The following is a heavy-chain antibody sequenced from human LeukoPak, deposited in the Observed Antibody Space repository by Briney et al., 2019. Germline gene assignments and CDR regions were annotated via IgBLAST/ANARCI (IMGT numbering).Heavy chain of an antibody. CDR1: GFSLSGYW. CDR2: IKDDGSRK. J-gene: IGHJ4*02. CDR3: ARECIDGYYESSGYDL. D-gene: IGHD3-22*01. V-gene: IGHV3-7*01. Sequence: GGSLRLSCAASGFSLSGYWMTWVRQAPGKGLEWVANIKDDGSRKHDVDSARGRFTISRDNDKNSLYLDMKSLRAEDTAVYYCARECIDGYYESSGYDLWGQGTLVTVSS.